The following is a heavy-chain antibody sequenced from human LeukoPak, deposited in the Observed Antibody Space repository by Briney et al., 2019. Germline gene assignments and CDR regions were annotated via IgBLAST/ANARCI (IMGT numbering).Heavy chain of an antibody. Sequence: LETLSLTCTVSGGSISSYYWSWIRQPAGKGLEWIGRIYTSGSTNYNPSLKSRVTMSVDTSKNQFSLKLSSVTAADTAVYYCARDRYYDSSGYVFDYWGQGTLVTVSS. V-gene: IGHV4-4*07. D-gene: IGHD3-22*01. J-gene: IGHJ4*02. CDR1: GGSISSYY. CDR2: IYTSGST. CDR3: ARDRYYDSSGYVFDY.